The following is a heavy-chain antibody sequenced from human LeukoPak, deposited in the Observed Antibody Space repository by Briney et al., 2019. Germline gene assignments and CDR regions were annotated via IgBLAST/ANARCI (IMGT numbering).Heavy chain of an antibody. Sequence: GGSLRLSCAASGFTFSSYAMHWVRQAPGKGLEWVAVISYDGSNKYYADSVKGRFTISRDNSKNTLYLQMNSLRAEDTAVYYCARDWGLRTIFGVVEAFDIWGQGTMVTVSS. CDR1: GFTFSSYA. D-gene: IGHD3-3*01. CDR2: ISYDGSNK. CDR3: ARDWGLRTIFGVVEAFDI. J-gene: IGHJ3*02. V-gene: IGHV3-30-3*01.